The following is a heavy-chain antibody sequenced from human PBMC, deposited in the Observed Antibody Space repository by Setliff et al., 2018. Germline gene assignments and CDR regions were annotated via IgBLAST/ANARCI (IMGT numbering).Heavy chain of an antibody. D-gene: IGHD5-18*01. Sequence: SETLSLTCTVSGGSIMNYFWSWIRQPPGKGLGWVGYVYYTGNTNYNPSLKSRLTISVDPSKNQVSLELKSATTADTAVYYCARDRTAYNYGMDVWGQGTTVT. CDR3: ARDRTAYNYGMDV. J-gene: IGHJ6*02. CDR2: VYYTGNT. CDR1: GGSIMNYF. V-gene: IGHV4-59*01.